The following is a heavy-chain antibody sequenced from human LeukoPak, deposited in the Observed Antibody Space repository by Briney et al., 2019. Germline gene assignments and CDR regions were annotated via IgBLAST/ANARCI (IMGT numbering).Heavy chain of an antibody. CDR1: GFTFSSYS. Sequence: GGSLRLSCAASGFTFSSYSMNWVRQAPGKGLEWVSSISSSSSYIYYADSVKGRFTISRDNAKISLYLQMNSLRAEDTAVYYCARDSGDSSGYAGLNAFDIWGQGTMVTVSS. J-gene: IGHJ3*02. D-gene: IGHD3-22*01. V-gene: IGHV3-21*01. CDR3: ARDSGDSSGYAGLNAFDI. CDR2: ISSSSSYI.